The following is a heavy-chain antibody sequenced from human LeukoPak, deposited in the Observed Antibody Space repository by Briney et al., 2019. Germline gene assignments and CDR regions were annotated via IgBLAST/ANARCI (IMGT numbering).Heavy chain of an antibody. D-gene: IGHD5-18*01. J-gene: IGHJ5*02. CDR3: AKGAGGFSYYNWFDP. CDR2: IYYSGTT. Sequence: TSGTLSLTCTVTGGSISSSPLYLGWIRPPPPTWLECLGTIYYSGTTHYNPSLESRVTISVDTSKNQFSLKLASVTAADTAIYYCAKGAGGFSYYNWFDPWGQGTLVTVSS. V-gene: IGHV4-39*07. CDR1: GGSISSSPLY.